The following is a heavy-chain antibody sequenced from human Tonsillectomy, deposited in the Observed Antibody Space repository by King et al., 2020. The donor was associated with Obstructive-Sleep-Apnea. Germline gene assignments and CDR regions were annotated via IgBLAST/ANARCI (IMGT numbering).Heavy chain of an antibody. Sequence: QLVQSGGGLVKPGGSLRLSCAASGFTFSSYSMNWVRQAPGKGLEWVSSISSSSSYIYYADSVKGRFTISRDNAKNSLYLQMNSLRAEDTAVYYCARSDYYDRPEGYYFDYWGLGTLVTVSS. CDR3: ARSDYYDRPEGYYFDY. CDR1: GFTFSSYS. J-gene: IGHJ4*02. V-gene: IGHV3-21*01. CDR2: ISSSSSYI. D-gene: IGHD3-22*01.